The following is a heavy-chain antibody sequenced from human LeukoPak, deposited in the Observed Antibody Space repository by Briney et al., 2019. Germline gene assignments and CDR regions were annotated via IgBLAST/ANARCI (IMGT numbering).Heavy chain of an antibody. CDR1: AFTFSSYG. CDR2: ISWNSASI. J-gene: IGHJ4*02. Sequence: GGSLRLSCAASAFTFSSYGMHWVRQAPGKGLEWVAGISWNSASIGYADSVKGRFTISRDNAKNSLYLQMNSLRVEDMAFYYCAKDGRWLQLEYYFDYWGQGTLVTVSS. CDR3: AKDGRWLQLEYYFDY. D-gene: IGHD5-24*01. V-gene: IGHV3-9*03.